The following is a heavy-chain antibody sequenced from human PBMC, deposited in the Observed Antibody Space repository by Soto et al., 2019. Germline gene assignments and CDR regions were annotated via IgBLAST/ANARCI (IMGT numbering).Heavy chain of an antibody. CDR3: ARGCTKCGHSGYDATRKFDY. J-gene: IGHJ4*02. CDR2: INHSGST. CDR1: GGPFSGYY. V-gene: IGHV4-34*01. Sequence: SETPSLTCAVYGGPFSGYYWSWIRQPPGKGLEWIGEINHSGSTNYNPSLKSRVTISVDTSKNQFSLKLSSVTAADTAVYYCARGCTKCGHSGYDATRKFDYWGQGTLVTVS. D-gene: IGHD5-12*01.